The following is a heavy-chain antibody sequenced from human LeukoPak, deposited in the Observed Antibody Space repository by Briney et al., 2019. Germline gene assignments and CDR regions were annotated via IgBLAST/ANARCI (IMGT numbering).Heavy chain of an antibody. V-gene: IGHV3-30*04. Sequence: GRSLRLSCAASGFTFSSYAMHWVRQAPGKGLEWVAVISYDGSNKYYADSVKGRFTISRDNSKNTLYLQMNSLRAEDTAVYYCARDPNYYDSSADLRRGALDIWGQGTMVTVSS. CDR1: GFTFSSYA. CDR3: ARDPNYYDSSADLRRGALDI. D-gene: IGHD3-22*01. CDR2: ISYDGSNK. J-gene: IGHJ3*02.